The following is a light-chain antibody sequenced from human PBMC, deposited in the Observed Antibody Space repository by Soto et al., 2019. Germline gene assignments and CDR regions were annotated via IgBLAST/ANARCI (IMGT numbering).Light chain of an antibody. J-gene: IGKJ2*01. V-gene: IGKV1-33*01. CDR3: QQYDNLPRT. Sequence: DIQMTQSPSSLSASVGDRVTITCQASRDISNSLNWFQQKPGKAPKLLIYDASNLETGVPSRFSGSGSGTDFTFTISSLQPEDIATYYCQQYDNLPRTFGQGTKLEIK. CDR1: RDISNS. CDR2: DAS.